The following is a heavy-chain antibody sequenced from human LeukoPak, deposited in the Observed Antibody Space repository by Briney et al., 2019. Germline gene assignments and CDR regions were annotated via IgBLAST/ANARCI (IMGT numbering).Heavy chain of an antibody. CDR3: ARDLHYWVAMDV. J-gene: IGHJ6*02. D-gene: IGHD2-8*02. V-gene: IGHV3-7*05. CDR2: IKQDGSER. Sequence: PGGSLRLSCAASRFTFSNYWMSWVRQAPGKGLEWVGNIKQDGSERFYVDSVKGRFTISRDNAKKTLYLQMNSLRAEDTALYYCARDLHYWVAMDVWGQGTTVTVS. CDR1: RFTFSNYW.